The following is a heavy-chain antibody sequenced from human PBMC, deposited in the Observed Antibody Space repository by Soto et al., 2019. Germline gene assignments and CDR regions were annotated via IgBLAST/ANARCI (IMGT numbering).Heavy chain of an antibody. CDR1: GGSGSSGSYY. D-gene: IGHD2-15*01. V-gene: IGHV4-61*01. CDR3: ARDLAGYCSGCSCHPYGMDV. CDR2: IYYSGST. J-gene: IGHJ6*01. Sequence: SETLSLTCTVSGGSGSSGSYYWSWIRQPPGKGLEWIGDIYYSGSTNYNPSLKSRVTISVDTSKNQFSLKLSSVTAADTAVYYCARDLAGYCSGCSCHPYGMDVWGQGTTVTVSP.